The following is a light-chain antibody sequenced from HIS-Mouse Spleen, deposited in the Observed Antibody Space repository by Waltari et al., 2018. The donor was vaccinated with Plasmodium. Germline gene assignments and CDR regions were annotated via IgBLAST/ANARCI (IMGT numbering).Light chain of an antibody. CDR2: QDS. CDR1: ESGDRY. V-gene: IGLV3-1*01. Sequence: YELNKSPPESVSPALTATTICPVDESGDRYACWYQQKPGQSPVLLIYQDSKRPSGIPERFSGSNSGNTATLTISGTQAMDEADYYCQAWDSSTVVFGGGTKLTVL. J-gene: IGLJ2*01. CDR3: QAWDSSTVV.